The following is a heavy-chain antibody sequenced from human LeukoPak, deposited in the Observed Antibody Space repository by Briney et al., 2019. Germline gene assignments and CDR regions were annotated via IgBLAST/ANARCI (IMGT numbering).Heavy chain of an antibody. V-gene: IGHV3-21*01. CDR2: ISSSSSYI. Sequence: GGSLRLSCAVSGIDFSGYAMSWVRQAPGKGLEWVSSISSSSSYIYYADSVKGRFTISRDNAKSSLYLQMNSLRAEDTAVYYCARGYDYGGNSDSDAFDIWGQGTMVTVSS. J-gene: IGHJ3*02. CDR3: ARGYDYGGNSDSDAFDI. D-gene: IGHD4-23*01. CDR1: GIDFSGYA.